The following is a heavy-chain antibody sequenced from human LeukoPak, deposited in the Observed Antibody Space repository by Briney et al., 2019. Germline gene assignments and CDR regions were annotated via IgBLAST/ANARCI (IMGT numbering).Heavy chain of an antibody. CDR2: VYFSGST. Sequence: SETLSLTCTVSGDSIRTTRYWGWIRQPPGKGLEWIGTVYFSGSTYYNPSLKSRVIISVDTSKNQFSLKLTSVTAADTAVYYCATQGYNNQTMDVWGQGTTVTVSS. V-gene: IGHV4-39*01. D-gene: IGHD5-24*01. J-gene: IGHJ6*02. CDR3: ATQGYNNQTMDV. CDR1: GDSIRTTRY.